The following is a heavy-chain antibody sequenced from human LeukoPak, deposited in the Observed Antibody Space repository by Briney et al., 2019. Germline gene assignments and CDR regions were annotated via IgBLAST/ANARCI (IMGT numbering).Heavy chain of an antibody. CDR2: ISGSGGST. Sequence: GGSLRLSCAASGFMFSNYGMTWVRQAPGKGLEWVSAISGSGGSTYYADSVKGRFTISRDNSKNTLYLQMSSLRAEDTAVYYCAKDVRHDSSGYFEYWGQGTLVTVSS. CDR3: AKDVRHDSSGYFEY. J-gene: IGHJ4*02. V-gene: IGHV3-23*01. D-gene: IGHD3-22*01. CDR1: GFMFSNYG.